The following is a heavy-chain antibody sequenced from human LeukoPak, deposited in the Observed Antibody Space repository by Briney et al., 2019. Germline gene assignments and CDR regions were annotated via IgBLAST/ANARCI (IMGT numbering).Heavy chain of an antibody. CDR3: ARVPTVTFFDY. CDR1: GYSISSDSY. J-gene: IGHJ4*02. D-gene: IGHD4-17*01. V-gene: IGHV4-38-2*02. CDR2: IYYSGST. Sequence: SETLSLTCTVSGYSISSDSYWGWIRQPPGKGLEWIGSIYYSGSTYQNPSLKSRVTISVDTSKNQFSLKLSSVTAADTAVYYCARVPTVTFFDYWGQGTLVTVSS.